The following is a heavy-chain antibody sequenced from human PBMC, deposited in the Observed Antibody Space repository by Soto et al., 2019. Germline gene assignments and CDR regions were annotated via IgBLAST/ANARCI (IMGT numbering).Heavy chain of an antibody. CDR2: IIPIFGTA. Sequence: QVQLVQSGAEVKKPGSSVKVSCKASGGTFSSYAISWVRQAPGQGLEWMGGIIPIFGTANYAQKFQGRVTITADEATSTAYMELSSLSSEDTAVYYLARAGSVETAMDSHLTYYYYYGMDVWGQGTTVTVSS. J-gene: IGHJ6*02. V-gene: IGHV1-69*01. CDR3: ARAGSVETAMDSHLTYYYYYGMDV. D-gene: IGHD5-18*01. CDR1: GGTFSSYA.